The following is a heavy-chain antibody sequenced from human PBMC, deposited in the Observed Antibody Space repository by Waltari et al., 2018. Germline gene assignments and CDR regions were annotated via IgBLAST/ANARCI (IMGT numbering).Heavy chain of an antibody. CDR1: GCTFSSYA. D-gene: IGHD2-15*01. J-gene: IGHJ3*02. CDR3: ARSRRDIVVVVAATDAFDI. V-gene: IGHV1-69*13. CDR2: IIPSFGTA. Sequence: QVQLVQSGAEVKKPGSSVKVSCQASGCTFSSYAISWVRPAPVQGLEWRGGIIPSFGTANYAQKFQGRVTITADESTSTAYMELSSLRSEDTAVYYCARSRRDIVVVVAATDAFDIWGQGTMVTVSS.